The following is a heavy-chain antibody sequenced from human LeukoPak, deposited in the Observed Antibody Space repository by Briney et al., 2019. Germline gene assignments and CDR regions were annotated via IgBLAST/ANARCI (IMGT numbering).Heavy chain of an antibody. D-gene: IGHD6-13*01. CDR3: ARGLQLAPTGYYYYGMDV. J-gene: IGHJ6*02. Sequence: PSETLSLTCAVYGGSFSGYYWSWIRQPPGKGLEWIGEINHSGSTNYNPSLKSRVTISVDTFKNQFSLKLSSVTAADTAVYYCARGLQLAPTGYYYYGMDVWGQGTTVTVSS. V-gene: IGHV4-34*01. CDR1: GGSFSGYY. CDR2: INHSGST.